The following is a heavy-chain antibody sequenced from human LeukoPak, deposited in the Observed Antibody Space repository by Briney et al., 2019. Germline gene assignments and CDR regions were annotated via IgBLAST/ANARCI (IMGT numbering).Heavy chain of an antibody. J-gene: IGHJ4*02. D-gene: IGHD2-15*01. CDR2: IGAYNGDT. CDR1: VYTFTNFG. V-gene: IGHV1-18*04. Sequence: ASVTVSCKPSVYTFTNFGISGVRPAPGQGREGMGWIGAYNGDTNYAQKFQGRVTMTTDTSTSTAYMDLRSLRSDDTAVYYCTRDHCRGDNCPSFDYWGQGTLVTVSS. CDR3: TRDHCRGDNCPSFDY.